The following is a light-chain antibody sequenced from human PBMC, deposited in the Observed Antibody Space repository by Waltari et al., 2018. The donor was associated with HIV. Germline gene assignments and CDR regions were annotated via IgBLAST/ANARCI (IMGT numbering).Light chain of an antibody. CDR3: SSFTSSRLYV. Sequence: QSALTPPASVSGSPGPSITIPCPGTSSDVGGYYLVSWFRQHPGNAPKLMIYDVSNRPSGVPNRFSGSKSGNTASLTISGLQAEDEADYYCSSFTSSRLYVFGTGTKVTVL. CDR1: SSDVGGYYL. J-gene: IGLJ1*01. V-gene: IGLV2-14*03. CDR2: DVS.